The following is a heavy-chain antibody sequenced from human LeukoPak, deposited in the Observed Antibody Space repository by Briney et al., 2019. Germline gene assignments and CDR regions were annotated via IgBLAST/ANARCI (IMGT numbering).Heavy chain of an antibody. CDR1: GGTFSSYA. CDR3: ARAVSGSLYGDFDF. CDR2: IDSHNGDT. Sequence: ASVKVSRKASGGTFSSYAINWVRQAPGQGLEWMGWIDSHNGDTKYAERLQGRVFMTTDTSTSTSYMELRSLRSDDTAVYYCARAVSGSLYGDFDFWGQGTLVTVSS. D-gene: IGHD1-26*01. V-gene: IGHV1-18*01. J-gene: IGHJ4*02.